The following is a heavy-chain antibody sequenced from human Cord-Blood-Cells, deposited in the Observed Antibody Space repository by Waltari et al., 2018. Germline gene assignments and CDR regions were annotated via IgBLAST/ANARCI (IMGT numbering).Heavy chain of an antibody. Sequence: QVQLVKSGAEVKKPGSSVKVSCKASGGTFSSYAISWVRRAPGQGLEWIGRIIPILGIANNAQKFQGRFMITADKATSTAYMELSSLRSEDTAVYYCARDLMGRIAARPVWFDPWGQGTLVTVSS. V-gene: IGHV1-69*09. J-gene: IGHJ5*02. D-gene: IGHD6-6*01. CDR1: GGTFSSYA. CDR2: IIPILGIA. CDR3: ARDLMGRIAARPVWFDP.